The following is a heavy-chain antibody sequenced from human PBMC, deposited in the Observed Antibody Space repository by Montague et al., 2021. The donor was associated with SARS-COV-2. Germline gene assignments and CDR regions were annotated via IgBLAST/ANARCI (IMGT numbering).Heavy chain of an antibody. D-gene: IGHD3-10*01. CDR3: SRATSVRGDVSWFDP. Sequence: SETLSLTCTVSGDSISSHYWSWIRQPPGKGLEWIGYINYSGGTNYNPSLKSRVTVSVDTSKNQFSLKVTSVTAADTAVYYCSRATSVRGDVSWFDPWGQGTLVTVSS. CDR2: INYSGGT. J-gene: IGHJ5*02. V-gene: IGHV4-59*11. CDR1: GDSISSHY.